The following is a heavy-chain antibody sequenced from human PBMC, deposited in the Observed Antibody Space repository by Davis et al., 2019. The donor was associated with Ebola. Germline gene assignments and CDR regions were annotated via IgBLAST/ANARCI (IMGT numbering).Heavy chain of an antibody. CDR1: GFTFDDYV. V-gene: IGHV3-9*01. J-gene: IGHJ5*02. D-gene: IGHD3-16*01. CDR2: ISWNSGSI. CDR3: GKDGGRRASWFDP. Sequence: SLKISCAASGFTFDDYVMHWVRPAPGKGLEWVSGISWNSGSIGYADSVKGRFTISRDNAKNSLYLQMNSLRAEDTDLYYGGKDGGRRASWFDPWGQGTLVTVSS.